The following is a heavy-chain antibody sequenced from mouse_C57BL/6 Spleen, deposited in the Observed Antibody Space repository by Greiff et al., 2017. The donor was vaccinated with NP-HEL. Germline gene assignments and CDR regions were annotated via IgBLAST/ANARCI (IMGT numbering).Heavy chain of an antibody. CDR1: GYTFTSYW. Sequence: QVQLQQPGAELVRPGSSVKLSCKASGYTFTSYWMHWVKQRPIQGLEWIGNIDPSDSETHYNQKFKDKATLTVDKSSSTAYMQLSSLTSEDSEVYYCAREGVTTVVAPLDDWGQGTTLTVSS. D-gene: IGHD1-1*01. V-gene: IGHV1-52*01. CDR2: IDPSDSET. CDR3: AREGVTTVVAPLDD. J-gene: IGHJ2*01.